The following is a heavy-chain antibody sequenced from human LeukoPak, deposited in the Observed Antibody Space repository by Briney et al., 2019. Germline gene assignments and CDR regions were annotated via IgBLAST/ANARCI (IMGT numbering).Heavy chain of an antibody. Sequence: ASVKVSCKASGYTFTGNHVHWLRQAPAQGLEWMGWIDPNSGGTKYAQKFQDRVAMTSDTSISTAYMELSGLRSDDTAVYFCAKESDIVSFDLWGRGTLVTVSS. CDR1: GYTFTGNH. CDR3: AKESDIVSFDL. J-gene: IGHJ2*01. D-gene: IGHD3-16*02. V-gene: IGHV1-2*02. CDR2: IDPNSGGT.